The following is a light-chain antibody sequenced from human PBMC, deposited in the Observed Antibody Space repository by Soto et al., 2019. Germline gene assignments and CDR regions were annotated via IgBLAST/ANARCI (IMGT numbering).Light chain of an antibody. CDR2: KAS. CDR3: QQYNSYPLT. J-gene: IGKJ4*01. V-gene: IGKV1-5*03. Sequence: DIQMTQTPSTLTASVGDRVTITCRASQSISSWLAWYQQKPGKAPNLMIYKASSIESGVPTRFSGSGCGTEFTLSISSLQPDDIATYYCQQYNSYPLTFGGGTKVEI. CDR1: QSISSW.